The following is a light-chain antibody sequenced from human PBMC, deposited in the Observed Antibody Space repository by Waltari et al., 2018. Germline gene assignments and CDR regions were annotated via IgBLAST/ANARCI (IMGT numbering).Light chain of an antibody. J-gene: IGKJ4*01. V-gene: IGKV3-11*01. CDR1: QSVSNF. CDR2: DAS. Sequence: EIVLTQSPATLSLSPGERATLSCRASQSVSNFLAWYQQKPGQAPRLLIYDASRRAAGIPARFSCSGSGTDFTLTISRLEPEDFAVFYCQQRTNWPLTFGGGTKLEVK. CDR3: QQRTNWPLT.